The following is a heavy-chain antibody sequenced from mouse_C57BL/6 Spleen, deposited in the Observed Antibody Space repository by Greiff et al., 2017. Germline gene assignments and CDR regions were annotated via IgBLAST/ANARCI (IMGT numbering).Heavy chain of an antibody. J-gene: IGHJ4*01. CDR2: IDPEDGDT. CDR1: GFNIKDYY. Sequence: VHVKQSGAELVRPGASVKLSCTASGFNIKDYYMHWVKQRPEQGLEWIGRIDPEDGDTEYAPKFQGKATMTADTSSNPAHLQLSCLTSEDTAVYYCTEDRGDYWGQGTSVTVSS. CDR3: TEDRGDY. V-gene: IGHV14-1*01.